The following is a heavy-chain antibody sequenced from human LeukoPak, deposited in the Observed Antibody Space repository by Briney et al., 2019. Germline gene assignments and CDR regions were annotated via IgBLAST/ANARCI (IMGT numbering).Heavy chain of an antibody. CDR2: IYYSGST. V-gene: IGHV4-59*01. CDR1: GGSISSYY. Sequence: KTSETLSLTCTVSGGSISSYYWSWIRQPPGKGLEWIGYIYYSGSTNYNPSLKSRVTISVDTSKNQFSLKLSSVTAADTAVYYCARDIVVVPAALQDDYYYYMDVWGKGTTVTVSS. J-gene: IGHJ6*03. CDR3: ARDIVVVPAALQDDYYYYMDV. D-gene: IGHD2-2*02.